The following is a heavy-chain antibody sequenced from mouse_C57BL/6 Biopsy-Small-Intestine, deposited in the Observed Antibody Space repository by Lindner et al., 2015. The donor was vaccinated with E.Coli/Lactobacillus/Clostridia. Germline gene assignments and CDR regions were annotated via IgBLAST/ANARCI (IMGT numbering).Heavy chain of an antibody. CDR3: ARTDYDYDVGAMDY. CDR2: INPNNGGT. Sequence: VQLQESGPELVKPGASVKIPCKASGYTFTDYNMDWVKQSHGKSLEWIGDINPNNGGTIYNQKFKGKATLTVDKSSSTAYMELRSLTSEDTAVYYCARTDYDYDVGAMDYWGQGTSVTVSS. D-gene: IGHD2-4*01. CDR1: GYTFTDYN. J-gene: IGHJ4*01. V-gene: IGHV1-18*01.